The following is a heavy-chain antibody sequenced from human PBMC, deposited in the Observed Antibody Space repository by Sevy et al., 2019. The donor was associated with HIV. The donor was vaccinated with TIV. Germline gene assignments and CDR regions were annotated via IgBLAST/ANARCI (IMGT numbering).Heavy chain of an antibody. D-gene: IGHD5-12*01. J-gene: IGHJ4*02. CDR1: GFTFTTYA. CDR2: ISYDGSNK. V-gene: IGHV3-30*16. Sequence: GGSLRLSCAASGFTFTTYAMHWVRQASGRGLEWVTVISYDGSNKYYADSVKGRFTISRDNSKNTLYLQMNSLRADDTAVYYCARDSVADVVATTQFDYWGQGTLVTVSS. CDR3: ARDSVADVVATTQFDY.